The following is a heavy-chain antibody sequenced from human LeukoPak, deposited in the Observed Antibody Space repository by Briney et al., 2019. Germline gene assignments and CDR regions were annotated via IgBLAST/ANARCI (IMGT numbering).Heavy chain of an antibody. CDR1: GFTFSTFN. D-gene: IGHD3-10*01. J-gene: IGHJ4*02. Sequence: GGSLRLSCAASGFTFSTFNMNWVRQAPGKGLEWISYISSSSSTRYYADSVKGRFTISRDNAKNSLYLQMNRLRGEDTAMRYCARDYYGSGSYPFDYWGQGTLVTVSS. V-gene: IGHV3-48*01. CDR2: ISSSSSTR. CDR3: ARDYYGSGSYPFDY.